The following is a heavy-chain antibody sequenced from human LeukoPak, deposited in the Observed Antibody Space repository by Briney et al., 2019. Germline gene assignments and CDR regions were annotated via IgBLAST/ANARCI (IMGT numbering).Heavy chain of an antibody. J-gene: IGHJ3*02. Sequence: SETLSLTCTVSGGSISSSSYYWGWIRQPPGKGLEWIGSIYYSGSTYYNPSLKSRVTISVDTSKNQFSLKLSSVTAADTAVYYCARQDIAARESAFDIWGQGTMVTVSS. CDR1: GGSISSSSYY. V-gene: IGHV4-39*01. CDR3: ARQDIAARESAFDI. CDR2: IYYSGST. D-gene: IGHD6-6*01.